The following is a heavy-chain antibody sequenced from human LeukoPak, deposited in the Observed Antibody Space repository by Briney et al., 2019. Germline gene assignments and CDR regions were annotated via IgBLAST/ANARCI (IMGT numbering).Heavy chain of an antibody. Sequence: PGGSLRLSCAASGFTFSSYGMSWVRQAPGKGLEYVSAISGSGGSTYYADSVKGRFTISRDNSKNTLYLQMNSLRAEDTAVYYCAKDRGTARAMIVVFHWGGWFDPWGQGTLVTVSS. J-gene: IGHJ5*02. V-gene: IGHV3-23*01. CDR3: AKDRGTARAMIVVFHWGGWFDP. D-gene: IGHD3-22*01. CDR2: ISGSGGST. CDR1: GFTFSSYG.